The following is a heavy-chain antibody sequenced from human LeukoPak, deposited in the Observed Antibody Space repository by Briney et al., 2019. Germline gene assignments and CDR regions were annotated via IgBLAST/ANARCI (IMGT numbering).Heavy chain of an antibody. Sequence: ASVKVSCKASGYTFTGYYMHWVRQAPGQGLEWMGWINPNSGGTNYAQKFQGRVTMTRDTSISTAYMELSRLRSDDTAVYYCARGIAAAGPTYFDYWGQGTLVTVSS. CDR3: ARGIAAAGPTYFDY. J-gene: IGHJ4*02. V-gene: IGHV1-2*02. CDR2: INPNSGGT. CDR1: GYTFTGYY. D-gene: IGHD6-13*01.